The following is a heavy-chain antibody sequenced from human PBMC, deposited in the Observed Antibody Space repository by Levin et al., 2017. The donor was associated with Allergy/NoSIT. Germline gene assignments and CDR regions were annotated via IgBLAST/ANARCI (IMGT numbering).Heavy chain of an antibody. CDR3: ARERDLIGARAPFDY. D-gene: IGHD6-6*01. V-gene: IGHV4-39*07. J-gene: IGHJ4*02. CDR1: GGSISSSTHY. Sequence: PSETLSLTCTVPGGSISSSTHYWGWVRQAPGKGLEWIGSIYYSGVTYYNPSLKSRVTISVDRFQNQFSLKLRSVTAADTAVYYCARERDLIGARAPFDYWGQGTLVTVSS. CDR2: IYYSGVT.